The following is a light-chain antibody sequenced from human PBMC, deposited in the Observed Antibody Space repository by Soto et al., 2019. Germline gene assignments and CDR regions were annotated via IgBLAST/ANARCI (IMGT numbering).Light chain of an antibody. V-gene: IGKV3-11*01. J-gene: IGKJ1*01. CDR2: DAS. CDR1: QSVSSY. Sequence: EIVLTQSPATLSLSPGGRATLSCRASQSVSSYLAWYQQKPGQAPRLLIYDASNRATGIPARFSGSGSGTAFPLTISSLEPEDFAVYYCQQRSNWPTWTFGQGTKVEIK. CDR3: QQRSNWPTWT.